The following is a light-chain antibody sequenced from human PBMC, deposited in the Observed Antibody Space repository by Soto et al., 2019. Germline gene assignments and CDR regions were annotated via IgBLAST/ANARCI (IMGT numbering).Light chain of an antibody. V-gene: IGKV4-1*01. J-gene: IGKJ2*01. CDR3: QQYYSVPYT. CDR2: WAS. Sequence: DIVMTQSPESLAVSLGERATINCKSSQSLLYSTNNTNYLGWYQQKPGHPPKLLIYWASTRESGVPDRFSGSGSRTDFTLTISSLQAEDVAVYYCQQYYSVPYTFDQGTKLEIK. CDR1: QSLLYSTNNTNY.